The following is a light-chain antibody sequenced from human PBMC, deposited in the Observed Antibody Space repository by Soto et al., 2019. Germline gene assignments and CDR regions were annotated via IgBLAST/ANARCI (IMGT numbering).Light chain of an antibody. V-gene: IGLV2-14*02. CDR2: EDS. Sequence: QSALTQPASVSGSPGQSITISCTGTSSDVGSYNLVSWYQQHPGKAPKLMISEDSKRPSGVSNRFSGSKSGNTASLTISGLQAEDEADYYCSAYTARSTLVFGGGTKVTVL. CDR3: SAYTARSTLV. CDR1: SSDVGSYNL. J-gene: IGLJ3*02.